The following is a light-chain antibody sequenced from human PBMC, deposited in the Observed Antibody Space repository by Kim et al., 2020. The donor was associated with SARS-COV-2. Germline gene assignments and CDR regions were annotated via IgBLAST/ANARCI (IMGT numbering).Light chain of an antibody. V-gene: IGLV3-21*04. J-gene: IGLJ3*02. CDR1: NIGSKS. Sequence: APGKTARITCGGKNIGSKSVQWYQQKPGQAPVLVIYYDSDRPSGIPERFSGSNSGNTATLTISRVEAGDEADYYCQVWDSSSDHRVFGGGTQLTVL. CDR3: QVWDSSSDHRV. CDR2: YDS.